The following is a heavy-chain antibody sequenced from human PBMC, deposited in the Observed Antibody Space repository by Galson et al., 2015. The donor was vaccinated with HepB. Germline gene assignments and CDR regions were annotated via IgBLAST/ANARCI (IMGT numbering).Heavy chain of an antibody. D-gene: IGHD4-23*01. Sequence: SLRLSCAASGFTFSSSGMNWVRQAPGKGLEWVSVISPSGDATYYAASGKGRFTISRDNSKNTLYLQMNSLKVEDTAVYYCTKDPFGGTSYWGQGTLVTVSP. CDR2: ISPSGDAT. V-gene: IGHV3-23*01. CDR3: TKDPFGGTSY. J-gene: IGHJ4*02. CDR1: GFTFSSSG.